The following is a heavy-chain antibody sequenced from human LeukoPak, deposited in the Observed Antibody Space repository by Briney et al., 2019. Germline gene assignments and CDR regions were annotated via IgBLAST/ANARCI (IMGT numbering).Heavy chain of an antibody. D-gene: IGHD3-22*01. V-gene: IGHV3-7*04. CDR2: IKQDGSEK. J-gene: IGHJ4*02. Sequence: QTGGSLRLSCAASGFTFSSYWMSWVRQAPGKGLEWVANIKQDGSEKYYVDSVKGRFTISRDNAKNSLYPQMNSLRAEDTAVYYCARGGGTYYYDSSGYYYYWGQGTLVTVSS. CDR1: GFTFSSYW. CDR3: ARGGGTYYYDSSGYYYY.